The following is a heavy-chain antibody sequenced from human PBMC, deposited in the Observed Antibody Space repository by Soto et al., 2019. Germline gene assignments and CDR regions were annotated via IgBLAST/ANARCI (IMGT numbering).Heavy chain of an antibody. CDR2: IIPIFGTA. V-gene: IGHV1-69*13. D-gene: IGHD3-22*01. CDR1: GGTFSSYA. J-gene: IGHJ3*02. Sequence: SVKVSCKASGGTFSSYAISWVRQAPGQGLEWMGGIIPIFGTANYAQKFQGRVTITADESTSTAYMELSSLRSEDTAVYYCARDGDYYYDSSGYYDHDAFDIWGQGTMVTVSS. CDR3: ARDGDYYYDSSGYYDHDAFDI.